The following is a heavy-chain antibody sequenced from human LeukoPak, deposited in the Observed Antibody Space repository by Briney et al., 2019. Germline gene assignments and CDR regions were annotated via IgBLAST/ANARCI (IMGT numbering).Heavy chain of an antibody. CDR3: AREGTIFGVATNVGDYYYYYMDV. CDR2: IYHSGST. J-gene: IGHJ6*03. V-gene: IGHV4-30-2*01. Sequence: SQTLSLTCTVSGGSISSGGYYWSWIRQPPGKGLEWIGYIYHSGSTYYNPSLKSRVTISVDRSKNQFSLKLSSVTAADTAVYYCAREGTIFGVATNVGDYYYYYMDVWGKGTTVTVSS. CDR1: GGSISSGGYY. D-gene: IGHD3-3*01.